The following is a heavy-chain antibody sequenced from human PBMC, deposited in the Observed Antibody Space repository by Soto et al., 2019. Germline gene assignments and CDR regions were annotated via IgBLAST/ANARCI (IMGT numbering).Heavy chain of an antibody. J-gene: IGHJ4*02. D-gene: IGHD6-6*01. Sequence: QVQLQQWGAGLLKPSETLSLTCAVYGGSFSGYYWIWIRQPPGKGLEWIGEINHSGSTNYNPSLKSRVTIPVDTSKNQFSLTLSSVTAADTAVYYCARVTKPPRIYSSSAISYFDYGGQGTLVTVSS. V-gene: IGHV4-34*01. CDR1: GGSFSGYY. CDR2: INHSGST. CDR3: ARVTKPPRIYSSSAISYFDY.